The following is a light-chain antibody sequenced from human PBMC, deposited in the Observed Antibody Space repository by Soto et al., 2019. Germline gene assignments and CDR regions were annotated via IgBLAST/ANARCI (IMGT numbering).Light chain of an antibody. CDR2: AAS. Sequence: DIQMTQSPSSLSASVGDRVTITCRTSQDIRNDLDWYQQKPGKAPKRLIYAASSLQSGVPLRFSGSGSGTEFTLTISSLQSEDFATYYCLQHNSYSWTFGQGTKVEIK. CDR3: LQHNSYSWT. J-gene: IGKJ1*01. CDR1: QDIRND. V-gene: IGKV1-17*01.